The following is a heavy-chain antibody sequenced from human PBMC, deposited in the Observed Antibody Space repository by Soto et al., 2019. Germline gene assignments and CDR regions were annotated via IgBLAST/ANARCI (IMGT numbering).Heavy chain of an antibody. D-gene: IGHD6-6*01. CDR3: ARDREYSSLHRWFDP. V-gene: IGHV4-59*01. CDR2: IYYSGST. Sequence: SETLSLTCTVSGGSISSYYWSWIRQPPGKGLEWIGYIYYSGSTNYNPSLKSRVTISVDTSKNQFSLKLSSVTAADTAVYYCARDREYSSLHRWFDPWGQGTLVTVSS. CDR1: GGSISSYY. J-gene: IGHJ5*02.